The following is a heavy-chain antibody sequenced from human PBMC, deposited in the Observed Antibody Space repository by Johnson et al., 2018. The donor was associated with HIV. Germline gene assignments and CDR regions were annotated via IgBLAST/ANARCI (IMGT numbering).Heavy chain of an antibody. Sequence: VQLVESGGGVARPGGSLRLSCEASGFSFDEYDMSWVRQAPGKGLEWVSGINWNGATPGSADSVKGRFTISRDNAKNSLYLQMNSLRAEDTALYYCARRGGSGWSAFDIWGQGTIVTVSS. CDR1: GFSFDEYD. CDR3: ARRGGSGWSAFDI. CDR2: INWNGATP. D-gene: IGHD6-19*01. J-gene: IGHJ3*02. V-gene: IGHV3-20*04.